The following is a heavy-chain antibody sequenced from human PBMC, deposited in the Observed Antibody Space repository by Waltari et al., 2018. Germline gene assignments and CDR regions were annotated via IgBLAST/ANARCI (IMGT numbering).Heavy chain of an antibody. CDR3: ARHWKRNGYRFDP. CDR1: GGSISSSRYY. D-gene: IGHD5-12*01. V-gene: IGHV4-39*01. CDR2: IYYSGST. Sequence: QLQLQESGPGLVKPSETLSLTCTVSGGSISSSRYYWGWIRPSPGKGLEWIGSIYYSGSTYYNPTLKSRVTISGDTSKNQFSLKLSAVTAADTAVYYCARHWKRNGYRFDPWGQGTLVTVSS. J-gene: IGHJ5*02.